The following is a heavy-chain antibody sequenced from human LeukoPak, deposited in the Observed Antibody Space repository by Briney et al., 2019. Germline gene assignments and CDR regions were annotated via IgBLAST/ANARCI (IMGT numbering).Heavy chain of an antibody. CDR1: GYSISSGYF. CDR2: IYHSGST. V-gene: IGHV4-38-2*02. Sequence: SETLSLTCTVSGYSISSGYFWGWIRQPPGKGLEWIGHIYHSGSTYYNPSLKSRVTISEDTSKNQFSLRLSSVTAADTAVYYCARGYCSSISCGLLDYWGQGTLVTVAS. D-gene: IGHD2-2*01. J-gene: IGHJ4*02. CDR3: ARGYCSSISCGLLDY.